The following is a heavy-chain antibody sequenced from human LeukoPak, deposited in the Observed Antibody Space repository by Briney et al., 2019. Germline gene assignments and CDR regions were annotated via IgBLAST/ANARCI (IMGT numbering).Heavy chain of an antibody. D-gene: IGHD6-19*01. CDR2: IWYDGSNK. CDR1: GFTFSSYS. J-gene: IGHJ4*02. V-gene: IGHV3-33*06. Sequence: GGSLRLSCAASGFTFSSYSMNWVRQAPGKGLEWVAVIWYDGSNKYYADSVKGRFTISRDNSKNTLYLQMNSLRAEDTAVYYCAKGAVAGPGGVYYFDYWGQGTLVTVSS. CDR3: AKGAVAGPGGVYYFDY.